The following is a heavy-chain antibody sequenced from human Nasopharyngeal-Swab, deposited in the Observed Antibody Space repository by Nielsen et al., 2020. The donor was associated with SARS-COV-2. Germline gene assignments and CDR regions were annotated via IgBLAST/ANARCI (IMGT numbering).Heavy chain of an antibody. CDR3: AKSLGYCSGGSCYEYAFDI. CDR2: ISGSGGST. V-gene: IGHV3-23*01. J-gene: IGHJ3*02. D-gene: IGHD2-15*01. Sequence: GGSLRLSCAASGFTFSSYAMSWVRQAPGKGLEWVSAISGSGGSTYYADSVKGRFTISRDNSKNTLYLQMNSLRAEDTAVYYCAKSLGYCSGGSCYEYAFDIWGQGTMVTVSS. CDR1: GFTFSSYA.